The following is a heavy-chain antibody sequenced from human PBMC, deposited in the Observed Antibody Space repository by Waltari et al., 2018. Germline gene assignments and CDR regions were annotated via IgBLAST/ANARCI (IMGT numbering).Heavy chain of an antibody. V-gene: IGHV1-24*01. CDR3: ATSAYYDILTGYHDY. CDR1: GYTLTELP. J-gene: IGHJ4*02. D-gene: IGHD3-9*01. Sequence: QVQLVQSGAEVKKPGASVKVSCKVSGYTLTELPMHLVRQAPGNGLEWMGGFDPEDGETIYAQKFQGRVTMTEDTSTDTAYMELSSLRSEDTAVYYCATSAYYDILTGYHDYWGQGTLVTVSS. CDR2: FDPEDGET.